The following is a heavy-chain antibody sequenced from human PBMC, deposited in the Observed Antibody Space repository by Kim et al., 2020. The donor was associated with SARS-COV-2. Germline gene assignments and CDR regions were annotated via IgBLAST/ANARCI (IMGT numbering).Heavy chain of an antibody. CDR3: AKGASLEWLLFRPYYYYMDV. CDR2: ISGSGGST. D-gene: IGHD3-3*01. CDR1: GFTFSSYA. J-gene: IGHJ6*03. V-gene: IGHV3-23*01. Sequence: GGSLRLSCAASGFTFSSYAMSWVRQAPGKGLEWVSAISGSGGSTYYADSVKGRFTISRDNSKNTLYLQMNSLRAEDTAVYYCAKGASLEWLLFRPYYYYMDVWGKGTTVTVSS.